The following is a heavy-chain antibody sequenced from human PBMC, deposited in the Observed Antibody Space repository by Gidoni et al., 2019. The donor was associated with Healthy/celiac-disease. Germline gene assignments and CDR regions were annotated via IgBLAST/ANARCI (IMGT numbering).Heavy chain of an antibody. V-gene: IGHV4-39*01. Sequence: QLQLQESGPGLVKPSETLSLTCTVSGGSISSSSYYWGWIRQPPGKGLEWIGSIYYSGSTYYNPSLKSRVTISVDTSKNQFSLKLSSVTAADTAVYYCASIGYCSGGSCYPDYWGQGTLVTVSS. J-gene: IGHJ4*02. CDR1: GGSISSSSYY. CDR3: ASIGYCSGGSCYPDY. CDR2: IYYSGST. D-gene: IGHD2-15*01.